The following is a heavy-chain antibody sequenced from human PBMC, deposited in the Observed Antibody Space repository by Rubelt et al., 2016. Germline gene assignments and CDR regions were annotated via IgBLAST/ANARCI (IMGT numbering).Heavy chain of an antibody. CDR3: AREGFVAENY. Sequence: EEQLVESGGGLVQPGRSLRLSCAASGFTFDDYAMHWVRQTPGKGLEWVSTIITTGDTYLPGSVKGRFTISRDSAKNSLYLQMNSLKAEDTAVYYCAREGFVAENYWGQGTLVTVSA. D-gene: IGHD2-15*01. CDR1: GFTFDDYA. V-gene: IGHV3-13*01. CDR2: IITTGDT. J-gene: IGHJ4*02.